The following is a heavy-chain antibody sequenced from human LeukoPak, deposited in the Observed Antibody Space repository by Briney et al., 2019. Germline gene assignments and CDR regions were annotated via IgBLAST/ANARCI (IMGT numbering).Heavy chain of an antibody. CDR2: INPNSGGT. Sequence: ASVKVSCKTSGYMFIAYAIHWVRQAPGQGLEWMGWINPNSGGTNYAQKSQGRVIMTRDTSTRTVYMELSRLTSDDTAVYYCARDPLVGTTTEFDYRGQGTLVTVSS. J-gene: IGHJ4*02. CDR1: GYMFIAYA. V-gene: IGHV1-2*02. D-gene: IGHD1-26*01. CDR3: ARDPLVGTTTEFDY.